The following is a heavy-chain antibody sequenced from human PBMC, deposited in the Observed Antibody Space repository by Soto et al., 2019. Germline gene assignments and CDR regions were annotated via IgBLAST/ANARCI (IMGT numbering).Heavy chain of an antibody. CDR2: INEDGSEK. J-gene: IGHJ4*02. D-gene: IGHD3-16*01. Sequence: PGGSLRLSCAASGFSFTSYWMDWVRQAPGKGLEWVAMINEDGSEKYYVDSVKGRFTISRDNAKNSLYLEMDSLRAEDTAVYYCLTDYDAKGWGTYWGQGNLVTVSS. CDR3: LTDYDAKGWGTY. CDR1: GFSFTSYW. V-gene: IGHV3-7*04.